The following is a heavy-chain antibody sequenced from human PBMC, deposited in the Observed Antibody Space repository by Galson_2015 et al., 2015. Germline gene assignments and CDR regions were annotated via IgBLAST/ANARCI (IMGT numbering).Heavy chain of an antibody. D-gene: IGHD6-13*01. V-gene: IGHV1-69*01. CDR1: GGTFSSYA. J-gene: IGHJ5*02. Sequence: SCKASGGTFSSYAISWVRQAPGQGLEWMGGIIPIFGTANYAQKFQGRVTITADESTSTAYMELSSLRSEDTAVYYCARGVPAAGTGWFDPWGQGTLVTVSS. CDR3: ARGVPAAGTGWFDP. CDR2: IIPIFGTA.